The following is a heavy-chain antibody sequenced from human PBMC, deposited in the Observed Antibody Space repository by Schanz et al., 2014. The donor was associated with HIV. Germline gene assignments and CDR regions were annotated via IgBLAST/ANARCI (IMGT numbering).Heavy chain of an antibody. V-gene: IGHV1-18*01. D-gene: IGHD4-17*01. CDR3: ARGRETVTTYFDF. Sequence: QVQLVLSGAEVKRPGASVKVSCKASGYTFTSYGISWVRQAPGQGLEWMGWINAYNGNTHYAQKFQGRVTMTTDTSTSTAYMELRNLRSDDTAVYYCARGRETVTTYFDFWGQGTLVTVSS. CDR1: GYTFTSYG. J-gene: IGHJ4*02. CDR2: INAYNGNT.